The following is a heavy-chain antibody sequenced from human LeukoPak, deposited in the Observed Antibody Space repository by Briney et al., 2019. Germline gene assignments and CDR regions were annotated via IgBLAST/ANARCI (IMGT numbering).Heavy chain of an antibody. J-gene: IGHJ4*02. V-gene: IGHV3-30*02. CDR1: GFTFSSYS. Sequence: PGGSLRLSCAASGFTFSSYSMNWVRQAPGKGLEWVAFIRYDGNNKLYADSVKGRFTISRDNSRNTLYLQMNSLRPEDTALYYCAKDSGEMATIGDLLRPFFFDYWGQGTLVTVSS. CDR3: AKDSGEMATIGDLLRPFFFDY. D-gene: IGHD5-24*01. CDR2: IRYDGNNK.